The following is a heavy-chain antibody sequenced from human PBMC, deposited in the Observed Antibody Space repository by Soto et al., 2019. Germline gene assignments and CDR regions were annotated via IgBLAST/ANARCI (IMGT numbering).Heavy chain of an antibody. J-gene: IGHJ4*02. Sequence: QVQLQESGPGLVKPSQTLSLTCTVSGGSISSGGHYWSWIRQHPGKGLEWIGNIYYSGSSYYNPSLKCRVTIQVDPSKNQFPLKRSAVTAADTAVYYCGRPQNLIIGGATWIDYWGQGTLATVSP. V-gene: IGHV4-31*03. CDR1: GGSISSGGHY. CDR3: GRPQNLIIGGATWIDY. D-gene: IGHD1-26*01. CDR2: IYYSGSS.